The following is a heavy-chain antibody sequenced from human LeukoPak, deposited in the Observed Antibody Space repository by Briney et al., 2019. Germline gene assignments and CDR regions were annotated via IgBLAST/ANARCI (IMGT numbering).Heavy chain of an antibody. CDR1: GFSVSSNY. Sequence: GGSLRLSCAASGFSVSSNYMNWVRQAPGKGLEWVSVIYSGGSTYYADSVKGRFTISRDNSKNTLYLQMKSLRADDTAVYYCARPDDAAPAEYFQHWGQGTLVTVSS. CDR3: ARPDDAAPAEYFQH. V-gene: IGHV3-53*01. D-gene: IGHD2-15*01. CDR2: IYSGGST. J-gene: IGHJ1*01.